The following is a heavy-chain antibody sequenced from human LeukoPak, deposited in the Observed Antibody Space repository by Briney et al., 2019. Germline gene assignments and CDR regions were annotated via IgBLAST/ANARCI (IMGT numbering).Heavy chain of an antibody. V-gene: IGHV3-30*02. D-gene: IGHD3-10*01. CDR3: ARPLMYYYGSETYFWFDP. Sequence: PGGSLRLSCAASGFTSSSYGIHWVRQAPGKGLEWVAFIRYDGSNKYYADSVKGRFTISRDNSKNTLYLQMNSLRVEDTAVYYCARPLMYYYGSETYFWFDPWGQGTPVTVSS. CDR2: IRYDGSNK. J-gene: IGHJ5*02. CDR1: GFTSSSYG.